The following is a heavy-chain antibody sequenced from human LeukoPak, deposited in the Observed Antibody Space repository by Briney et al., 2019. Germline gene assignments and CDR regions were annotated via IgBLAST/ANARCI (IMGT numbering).Heavy chain of an antibody. CDR3: ARRAGAAAAALRHFDL. D-gene: IGHD6-13*01. CDR2: ITTSEDYT. V-gene: IGHV3-11*06. J-gene: IGHJ2*01. CDR1: GFNFNDYF. Sequence: GGSLRLSCAASGFNFNDYFMTWIRQAAGKGLEWISYITTSEDYTNYADSVRGRFTVSRDNTKNSLYLQMNSLRDEDTAVYYCARRAGAAAAALRHFDLWGRGTLVSVSS.